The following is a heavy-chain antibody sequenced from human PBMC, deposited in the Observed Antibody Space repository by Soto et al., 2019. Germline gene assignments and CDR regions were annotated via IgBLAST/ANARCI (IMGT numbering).Heavy chain of an antibody. V-gene: IGHV5-51*01. D-gene: IGHD3-16*02. CDR1: GYTFSSYW. CDR3: ARLYRSDTFDV. J-gene: IGHJ3*01. CDR2: IYPGDSDT. Sequence: GESLKISCQSSGYTFSSYWIGWARQMPGKGLECMGIIYPGDSDTRYSPSFQGQVIISADKSISTAYLQWSSLKASDTAMYYCARLYRSDTFDVWGQGTMVTVSS.